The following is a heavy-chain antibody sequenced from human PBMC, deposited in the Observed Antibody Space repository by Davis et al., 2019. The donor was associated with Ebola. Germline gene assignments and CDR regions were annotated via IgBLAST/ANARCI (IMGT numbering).Heavy chain of an antibody. D-gene: IGHD6-6*01. CDR1: GFTFSSYA. Sequence: GESLKISCAASGFTFSSYAMSWVRQAPGKGLEWVSAISGSGGSTYYADSVKGRFTISRDNSKNTLYLQMNSLRAEDTAVYYCAKDEFSSSSVGVLCYWGQGTLVTVSP. V-gene: IGHV3-23*01. CDR2: ISGSGGST. J-gene: IGHJ4*02. CDR3: AKDEFSSSSVGVLCY.